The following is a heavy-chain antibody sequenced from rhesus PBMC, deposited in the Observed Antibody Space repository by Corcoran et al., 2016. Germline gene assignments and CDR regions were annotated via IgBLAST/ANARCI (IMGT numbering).Heavy chain of an antibody. CDR2: IDGNSANT. Sequence: QVKLQQWGEGLVKASETLSLTCAVYDGSVSGYYYWNWIRQPPGTGLEGLGYIDGNSANTNYSPSLQNRVTTSKDASRNQFSLKVRFVTAADTAVYYCARNTRYSKFVRTISSFDVWGRGFLVTVSS. CDR3: ARNTRYSKFVRTISSFDV. CDR1: DGSVSGYYY. J-gene: IGHJ5-2*02. D-gene: IGHD4-23*01. V-gene: IGHV4-73*01.